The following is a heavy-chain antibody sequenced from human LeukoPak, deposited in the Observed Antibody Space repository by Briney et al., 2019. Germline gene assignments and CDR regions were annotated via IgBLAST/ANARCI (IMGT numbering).Heavy chain of an antibody. CDR2: ISAYNGNT. Sequence: GSVKVSCKASGYTFTTYNINWVRQAPGQGLEWMGWISAYNGNTNYAQKLQGRVTMTTDTSTSTAYMELRSLRSDDTAVYYCARESGNDAFDIWGQGTMVTVSS. V-gene: IGHV1-18*01. CDR1: GYTFTTYN. CDR3: ARESGNDAFDI. D-gene: IGHD3-10*01. J-gene: IGHJ3*02.